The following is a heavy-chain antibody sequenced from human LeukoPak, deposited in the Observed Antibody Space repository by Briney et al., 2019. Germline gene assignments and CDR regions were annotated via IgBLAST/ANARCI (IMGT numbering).Heavy chain of an antibody. J-gene: IGHJ4*02. Sequence: GGSLRLSCAASGFTFDDYAMHWVRQAPGKGLEWVSGINWYCGSTVYADSVKGRFTISRDNAKNSLYLQMNSLRAEDTALYYCAREGPYDSSGYYDYWGQGTLVTVSS. CDR3: AREGPYDSSGYYDY. V-gene: IGHV3-20*04. CDR1: GFTFDDYA. D-gene: IGHD3-22*01. CDR2: INWYCGST.